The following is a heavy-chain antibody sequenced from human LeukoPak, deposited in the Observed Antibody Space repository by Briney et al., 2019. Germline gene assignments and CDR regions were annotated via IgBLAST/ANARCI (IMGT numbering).Heavy chain of an antibody. CDR2: IRYDGNNK. D-gene: IGHD4-17*01. V-gene: IGHV3-30*02. CDR1: GFTFSSSG. J-gene: IGHJ4*02. CDR3: ARGHTAVTRHFDF. Sequence: GGSLRLSCAASGFTFSSSGMHWVRQAPGKGLEWVAFIRYDGNNKYYADSVKGRFTISRDNSKNTLSLQLNSLRADDTAVYYCARGHTAVTRHFDFWGQGTLVTVSS.